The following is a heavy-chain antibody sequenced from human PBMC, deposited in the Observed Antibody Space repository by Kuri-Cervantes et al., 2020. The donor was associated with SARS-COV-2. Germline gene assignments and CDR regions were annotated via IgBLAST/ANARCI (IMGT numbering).Heavy chain of an antibody. CDR3: ASLRVENWYFDL. J-gene: IGHJ2*01. V-gene: IGHV4-61*02. CDR1: GGSISSGSYY. Sequence: SETLSLTCTVSGGSISSGSYYWSWIRQPAGKGLEWIGRIYTSGSTNYNPSLKSRVTISVDTSKNQFSLKLSSVTAADTAVYYCASLRVENWYFDLWGRGTLVTVSS. CDR2: IYTSGST.